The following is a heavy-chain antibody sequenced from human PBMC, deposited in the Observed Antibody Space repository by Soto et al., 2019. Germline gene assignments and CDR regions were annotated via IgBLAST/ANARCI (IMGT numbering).Heavy chain of an antibody. CDR3: ARNHARHYDFWSAFDY. Sequence: QVQLVQSGAEVKKPGASVKVSCKASGYTFTSYGISWVRQAPGQGLEWMGWISAYNGNTNYAQKLQGRVTMTTDTPTSTAYRELRNLRSDDTAVYYCARNHARHYDFWSAFDYWGKGTLVTVSS. CDR1: GYTFTSYG. J-gene: IGHJ4*02. CDR2: ISAYNGNT. D-gene: IGHD3-3*01. V-gene: IGHV1-18*01.